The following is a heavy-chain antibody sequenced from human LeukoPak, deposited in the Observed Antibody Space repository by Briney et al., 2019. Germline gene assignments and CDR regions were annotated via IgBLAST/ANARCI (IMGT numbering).Heavy chain of an antibody. J-gene: IGHJ4*02. CDR3: ATTSGYFYY. CDR2: ITPIFGTA. V-gene: IGHV1-69*13. D-gene: IGHD2-15*01. Sequence: ASVKVSCKASGGTFRSNAISWVRQAPGQGLEWMGGITPIFGTANYAQKFQGRVTITAVESMSTAYMELSSLRSEDTAVYYCATTSGYFYYWGQGTLVTVSS. CDR1: GGTFRSNA.